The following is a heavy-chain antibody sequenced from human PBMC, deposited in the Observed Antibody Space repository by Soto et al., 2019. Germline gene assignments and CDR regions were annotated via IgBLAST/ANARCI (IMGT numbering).Heavy chain of an antibody. CDR1: GFTFSDYY. CDR3: ARDLGYYDSSGYFDF. J-gene: IGHJ4*02. Sequence: GGSLRLSCAASGFTFSDYYMSWIRQAPGKGLEWVSYISSSGSIIYYTDSVKGRFTISRDNAKNSLYLQMNSLRAEDTAVYYCARDLGYYDSSGYFDFWGQGTLVTVSS. D-gene: IGHD3-22*01. V-gene: IGHV3-11*01. CDR2: ISSSGSII.